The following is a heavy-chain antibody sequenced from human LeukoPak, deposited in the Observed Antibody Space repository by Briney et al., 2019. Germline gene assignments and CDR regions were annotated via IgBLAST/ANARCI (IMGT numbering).Heavy chain of an antibody. CDR3: ARVTLITGTFTFDP. V-gene: IGHV4-59*11. CDR1: GGSISSHY. D-gene: IGHD1-20*01. Sequence: SETLSLTCTVSGGSISSHYWSWIRQPPGKGLEWIGYIYYSGSTNYNPSLKSRVTISVDTSKNQFSLKLSSVTAADTAVYYCARVTLITGTFTFDPWGQGTLVTVSS. J-gene: IGHJ5*02. CDR2: IYYSGST.